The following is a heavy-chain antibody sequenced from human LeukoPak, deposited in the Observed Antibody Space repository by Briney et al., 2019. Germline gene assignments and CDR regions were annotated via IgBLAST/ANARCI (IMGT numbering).Heavy chain of an antibody. J-gene: IGHJ4*02. D-gene: IGHD5-18*01. CDR2: ISGSGGST. CDR1: GFTVSSYG. Sequence: GGSLRLSCAASGFTVSSYGMSWVRQAPGKGLEWVSAISGSGGSTYYADSVKGRFTISRDNAKNSLYLQMNSLRAEDTAVYYCARDNLGYSYGFVYWGQGTLVTVSS. CDR3: ARDNLGYSYGFVY. V-gene: IGHV3-23*01.